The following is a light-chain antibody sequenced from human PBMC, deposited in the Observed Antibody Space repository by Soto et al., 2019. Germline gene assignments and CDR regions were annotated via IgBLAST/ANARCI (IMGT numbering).Light chain of an antibody. J-gene: IGLJ1*01. V-gene: IGLV2-11*01. CDR3: CSYAGSFTYV. CDR1: SSDVGAYDY. Sequence: QSALTQPRSVSGSPGQSVTISCTGTSSDVGAYDYVSWFQQHPGKAPKLIIYDVNQRPSGVPDRFSGSKSGNTASLTISGLQTDDEADYYCCSYAGSFTYVFGAGTKVT. CDR2: DVN.